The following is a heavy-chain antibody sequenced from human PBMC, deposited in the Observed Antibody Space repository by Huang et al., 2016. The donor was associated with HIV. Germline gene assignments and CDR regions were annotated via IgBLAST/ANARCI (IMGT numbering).Heavy chain of an antibody. CDR3: ARQGGSSWYPTVFDY. D-gene: IGHD6-13*01. CDR2: IYYSGST. V-gene: IGHV4-39*01. J-gene: IGHJ4*02. CDR1: GGSISSSSYY. Sequence: QLQLQESGPGLVKPSETLSLTCTVSGGSISSSSYYGGWIRQPPGKGLGWIGSIYYSGSTSYDPSLKSRVTISVDTSKNQFSLKLSSVTAADTAVYYCARQGGSSWYPTVFDYWGQGTLVTVSS.